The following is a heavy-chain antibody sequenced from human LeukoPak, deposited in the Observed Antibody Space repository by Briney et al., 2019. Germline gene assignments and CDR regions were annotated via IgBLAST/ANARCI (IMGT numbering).Heavy chain of an antibody. Sequence: GGSLRLSCAASGFTFSSYAMTWVRQAPGKGLEWVSAISGSGGSTYYADSVKGRFTISRDNSKNTLYLQMNSLRAEDTAVYYCAKAYSGSYYFDYWGAGTLGTVSS. V-gene: IGHV3-23*01. CDR1: GFTFSSYA. CDR2: ISGSGGST. CDR3: AKAYSGSYYFDY. D-gene: IGHD3-10*01. J-gene: IGHJ4*02.